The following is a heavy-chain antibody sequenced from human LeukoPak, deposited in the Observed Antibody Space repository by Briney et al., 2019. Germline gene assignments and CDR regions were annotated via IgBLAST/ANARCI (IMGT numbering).Heavy chain of an antibody. J-gene: IGHJ4*02. V-gene: IGHV3-21*01. Sequence: GGSLRLSCAASGFTFSSYSMNWVRQAPGKGLEWVSSISSSSSYIYYADSVKGRFTISRDNAKSSLYLQMNSLRAEDTAVYYCAREGYGDSTGEGFDYWGQGTLVTVSS. D-gene: IGHD4-17*01. CDR1: GFTFSSYS. CDR3: AREGYGDSTGEGFDY. CDR2: ISSSSSYI.